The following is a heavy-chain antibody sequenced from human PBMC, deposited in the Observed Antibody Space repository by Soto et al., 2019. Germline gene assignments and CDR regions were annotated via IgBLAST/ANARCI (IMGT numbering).Heavy chain of an antibody. CDR2: IYTSRTT. Sequence: LLHTSTVSGDPFGRGSYYWCWLRQHPGKGLEWIGYIYTSRTTYHNPSLRSRVTISGDTSKNQFSLKLNSVTASVTAVYYCARGHTRDYSMDFWG. V-gene: IGHV4-31*02. CDR3: ARGHTRDYSMDF. CDR1: GDPFGRGSYY. J-gene: IGHJ6*03. D-gene: IGHD2-2*01.